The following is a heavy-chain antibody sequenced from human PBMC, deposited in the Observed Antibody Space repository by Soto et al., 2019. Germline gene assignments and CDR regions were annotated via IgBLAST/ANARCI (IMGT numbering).Heavy chain of an antibody. D-gene: IGHD6-6*01. J-gene: IGHJ4*02. Sequence: VGSLRLSCVGSGFTFSSFEMNWVRQTPGKGLKWLSYIGRSGETIYYADSVKGRFTISRDNAKSSLFLQMTGLRDEDTGIYYCARDSRGGAARRPTFYYWGRGTLVTVSS. CDR3: ARDSRGGAARRPTFYY. CDR1: GFTFSSFE. CDR2: IGRSGETI. V-gene: IGHV3-48*03.